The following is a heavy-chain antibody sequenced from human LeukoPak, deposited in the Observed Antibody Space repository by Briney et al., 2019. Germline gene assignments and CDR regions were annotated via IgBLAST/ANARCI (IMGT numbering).Heavy chain of an antibody. Sequence: GASVKVSCKASGYTFTSYYINWVRQATGQGLEWMGWLNPNSCNTLYAQKLQGRVTMTRNTSISTAYMELSSLRSEDTAVYYCARGPRELLWFGELLEDGGYWGQGTLVTVSS. D-gene: IGHD3-10*01. CDR3: ARGPRELLWFGELLEDGGY. CDR2: LNPNSCNT. CDR1: GYTFTSYY. J-gene: IGHJ4*02. V-gene: IGHV1-8*01.